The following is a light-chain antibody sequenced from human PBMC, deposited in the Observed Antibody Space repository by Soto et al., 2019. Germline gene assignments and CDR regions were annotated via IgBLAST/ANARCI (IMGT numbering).Light chain of an antibody. J-gene: IGKJ1*01. CDR2: GAS. CDR3: HHYET. Sequence: EIVLTQSPGTLSLSPGKRATLSCRASQRISSSYLAWYQQRPGQAPRLLIYGASTRATDIPARFSGSGSGTECTLTISSLEPEDFTVYYCHHYETFGQGTKVDIK. CDR1: QRISSSY. V-gene: IGKV3-20*01.